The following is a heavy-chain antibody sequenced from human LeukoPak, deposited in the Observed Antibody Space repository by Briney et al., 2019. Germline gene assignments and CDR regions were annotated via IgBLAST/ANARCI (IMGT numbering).Heavy chain of an antibody. J-gene: IGHJ4*02. V-gene: IGHV4-4*07. CDR3: ARHYDILTGYYDEDY. CDR1: GGSISSYY. Sequence: PSETLSLTCTVSGGSISSYYWSWIRQPAGKGLEWIGRIYTSGSTNYNPSLKSRVTMSVDTSKNQFSLKLSSVTAADTAVYYCARHYDILTGYYDEDYWGQGTLVTVSS. D-gene: IGHD3-9*01. CDR2: IYTSGST.